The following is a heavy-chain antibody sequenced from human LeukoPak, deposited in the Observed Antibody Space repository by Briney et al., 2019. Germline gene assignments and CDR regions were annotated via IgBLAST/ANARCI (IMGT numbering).Heavy chain of an antibody. V-gene: IGHV3-30*18. CDR1: GFNFSSYG. CDR2: ISYDGSNK. CDR3: AKSRGCSSTSCLVDY. J-gene: IGHJ4*02. Sequence: GGSLRLSCAASGFNFSSYGMHWVRQAPGKGLERVAVISYDGSNKYYADSVKGRFTISRDNSKNTLYLQMNSLRAEDTAVYYCAKSRGCSSTSCLVDYWGQGTLVTVSS. D-gene: IGHD2-2*01.